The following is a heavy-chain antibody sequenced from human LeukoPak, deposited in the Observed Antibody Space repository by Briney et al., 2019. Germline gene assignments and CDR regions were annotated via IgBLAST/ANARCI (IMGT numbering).Heavy chain of an antibody. D-gene: IGHD3-3*01. Sequence: GGSLRLSCTAYGFTFSRRWMSWVRQAPGKGLEWVANINRDGSEKNHVDSVKGRFTISRDNTKNSLYLQINSLRAEDTAVYYCATYDFWSGYSLGYWGQGTLVTVSS. V-gene: IGHV3-7*01. CDR2: INRDGSEK. CDR1: GFTFSRRW. CDR3: ATYDFWSGYSLGY. J-gene: IGHJ4*02.